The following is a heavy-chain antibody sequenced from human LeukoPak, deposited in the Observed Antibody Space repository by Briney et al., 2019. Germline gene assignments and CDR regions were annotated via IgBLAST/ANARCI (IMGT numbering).Heavy chain of an antibody. CDR3: ARGQRYYYYMDV. V-gene: IGHV3-48*01. CDR2: ISSSSSTI. Sequence: GGSLRLSCAASGFTFSSYSMNWVRQAPGKGLEWASYISSSSSTIYYADSVKGRFTISRDNAKNSLYLQMNSLRAEDTAVYYCARGQRYYYYMDVWGKGTTVTVSS. D-gene: IGHD6-25*01. CDR1: GFTFSSYS. J-gene: IGHJ6*03.